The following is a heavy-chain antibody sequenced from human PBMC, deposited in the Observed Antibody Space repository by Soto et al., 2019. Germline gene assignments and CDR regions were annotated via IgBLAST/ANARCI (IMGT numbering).Heavy chain of an antibody. Sequence: PGGSLGLSCAASGFTFSSYSMNWVRQDPGKGLEWVSSISSSSSYIYYADSVKGRFTISRDNAKNSLYLQMNSLRAEDTAVYYCARISGSSSFMSLGDYWGQGTLVTVSS. D-gene: IGHD6-6*01. V-gene: IGHV3-21*01. CDR3: ARISGSSSFMSLGDY. CDR1: GFTFSSYS. J-gene: IGHJ4*02. CDR2: ISSSSSYI.